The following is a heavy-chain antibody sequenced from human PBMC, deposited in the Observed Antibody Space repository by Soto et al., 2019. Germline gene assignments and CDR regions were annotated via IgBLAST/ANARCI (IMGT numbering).Heavy chain of an antibody. CDR1: GYSFTSYW. D-gene: IGHD6-13*01. J-gene: IGHJ6*02. V-gene: IGHV5-10-1*01. Sequence: PGESLKISCKGSGYSFTSYWISWVRQMPGKGLEWMGRIDPSDSYTNYSPSFQGHVTISADKSISTAYLQWSSLKASDTAMYYCARVIVAAAGYYYYYYGMDVWGQGTTVTVSS. CDR3: ARVIVAAAGYYYYYYGMDV. CDR2: IDPSDSYT.